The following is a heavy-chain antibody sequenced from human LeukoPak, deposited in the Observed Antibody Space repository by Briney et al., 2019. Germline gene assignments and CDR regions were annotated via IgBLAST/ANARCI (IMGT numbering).Heavy chain of an antibody. Sequence: GGSLRLSCVASGFPFSSYWMTWVRQAPGKGLEWVANIKQDGSKKSYVDSVKGRFTISRDNAKNSLYLQMNSLRTEDTAIYYCTRVGYIDEGIDYWGQGTLVTVSS. V-gene: IGHV3-7*04. D-gene: IGHD5-24*01. CDR1: GFPFSSYW. CDR3: TRVGYIDEGIDY. CDR2: IKQDGSKK. J-gene: IGHJ4*02.